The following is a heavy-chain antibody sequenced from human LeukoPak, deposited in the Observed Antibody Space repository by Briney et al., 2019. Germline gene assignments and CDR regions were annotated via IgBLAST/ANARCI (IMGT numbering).Heavy chain of an antibody. CDR3: ARDIGQWGYYDSRGHFRDF. CDR1: GYLFHNYG. Sequence: ASVKVSCKASGYLFHNYGFSWVRQAPGQGLEWMGWISSYNGNTKYAQELQGRVTMSTDTSTNTAYMELRSLRSDDTAVYFCARDIGQWGYYDSRGHFRDFWGQGALVTVSS. D-gene: IGHD3-22*01. CDR2: ISSYNGNT. V-gene: IGHV1-18*01. J-gene: IGHJ4*02.